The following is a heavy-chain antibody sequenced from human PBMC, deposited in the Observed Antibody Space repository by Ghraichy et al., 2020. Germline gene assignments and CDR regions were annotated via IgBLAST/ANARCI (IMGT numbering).Heavy chain of an antibody. CDR2: VNRAGGET. Sequence: GGSLRLSCTTSGFTFSDYWMTWVRQAPGKGLEWVANVNRAGGETYYVDSVKGRFTISRDNAKTSLYLQMNSLTTADTALYYFASGDWNNAEAALWGQGTLVAVSS. V-gene: IGHV3-7*01. D-gene: IGHD1/OR15-1a*01. CDR1: GFTFSDYW. CDR3: ASGDWNNAEAAL. J-gene: IGHJ4*02.